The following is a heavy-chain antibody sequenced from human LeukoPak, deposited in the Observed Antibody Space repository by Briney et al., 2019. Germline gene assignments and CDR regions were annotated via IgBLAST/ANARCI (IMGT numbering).Heavy chain of an antibody. CDR2: ISWNSGSI. V-gene: IGHV3-9*01. CDR3: AKDSIRWYSSGWYTFDY. D-gene: IGHD6-19*01. Sequence: GGSLRLSCAASGFTFDDYAMHWVRQAPGKGLEWVSGISWNSGSIGYADSVKGRFTISRDNAKNSLYLQMNSLRAEDTALYYCAKDSIRWYSSGWYTFDYWGQGTLVTVSS. J-gene: IGHJ4*02. CDR1: GFTFDDYA.